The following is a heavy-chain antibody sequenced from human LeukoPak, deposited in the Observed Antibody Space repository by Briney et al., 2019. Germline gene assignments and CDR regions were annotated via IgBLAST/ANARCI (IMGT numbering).Heavy chain of an antibody. CDR3: ATRGGDYYDSSGYFDY. CDR2: INHRGST. J-gene: IGHJ4*02. Sequence: SETLSLTCAVYGGSFSGYYWSWIRQPPGKGLEWIGEINHRGSTNYNPSLKSRVTISVDTSKNQFSLELNSVTAADTAVYYCATRGGDYYDSSGYFDYWARGTLVTVSS. D-gene: IGHD3-22*01. V-gene: IGHV4-34*01. CDR1: GGSFSGYY.